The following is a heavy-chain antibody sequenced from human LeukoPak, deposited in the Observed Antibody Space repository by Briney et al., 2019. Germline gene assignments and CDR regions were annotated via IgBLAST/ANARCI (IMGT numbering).Heavy chain of an antibody. CDR2: IYSGGST. CDR1: GFTVSSNY. CDR3: ARFEYYYDSEDAFDI. D-gene: IGHD3-22*01. V-gene: IGHV3-66*01. Sequence: PGGSLRLSCAASGFTVSSNYMSWVRQAPGKGLEWVSVIYSGGSTYYADSVKGRFTISRDNSKNTLYLQMNSLRAEDTAVYYCARFEYYYDSEDAFDIWGQGTMVTVSS. J-gene: IGHJ3*02.